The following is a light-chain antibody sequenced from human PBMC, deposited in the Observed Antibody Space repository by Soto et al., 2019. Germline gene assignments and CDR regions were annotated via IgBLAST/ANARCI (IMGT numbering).Light chain of an antibody. CDR3: QHYNDWRWT. CDR2: GAS. Sequence: EIVMTQSPATLSVSPGEGATLSCRASQSISSKLAWYQQKPGQAPRLLIYGASTRATGVPARFSGSGSGTEFTLTISSLQSEDLAVYYCQHYNDWRWTFGXGTKXXX. CDR1: QSISSK. J-gene: IGKJ1*01. V-gene: IGKV3-15*01.